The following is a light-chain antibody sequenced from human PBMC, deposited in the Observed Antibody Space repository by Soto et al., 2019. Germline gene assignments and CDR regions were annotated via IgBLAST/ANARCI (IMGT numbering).Light chain of an antibody. J-gene: IGKJ3*01. V-gene: IGKV1-5*01. CDR3: QQYNSYFS. Sequence: IEMTQYPSTVSASVGARVTITCRASQRVYNWLAWYQQKPGKAPKLLISSVSTLESGVPSRFSGSGSGTEFTLAISSLQPEDLGTYYCQQYNSYFSFGPGTKVEI. CDR2: SVS. CDR1: QRVYNW.